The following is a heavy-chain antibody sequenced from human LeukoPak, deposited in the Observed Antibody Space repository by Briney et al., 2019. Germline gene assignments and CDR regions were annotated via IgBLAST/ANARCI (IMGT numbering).Heavy chain of an antibody. J-gene: IGHJ4*02. CDR2: ISSSSSTI. D-gene: IGHD6-19*01. V-gene: IGHV3-48*02. CDR3: ATFSGSDY. CDR1: GVSVSRNY. Sequence: PGGSLRLSCAVSGVSVSRNYMCWARQAPGKGLEWVSYISSSSSTIYYADSVKGRFTISRDNAKNSLYLQMNSLRDEDTAVYYCATFSGSDYWGQGTLVTVSS.